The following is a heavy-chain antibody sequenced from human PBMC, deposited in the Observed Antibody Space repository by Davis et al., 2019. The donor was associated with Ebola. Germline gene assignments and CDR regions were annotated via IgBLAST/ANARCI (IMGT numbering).Heavy chain of an antibody. CDR2: ISASGLTI. J-gene: IGHJ4*02. V-gene: IGHV3-23*01. Sequence: GESLKISCVVSGFTFSSHAMSWVRQAPGKGLEWVSGISASGLTIYYADSVKGRFTISRDTSKNTLSLQMNSLRAEDTAVYYCAKNVDIVVALVDSWGQGTLVTVSS. CDR3: AKNVDIVVALVDS. CDR1: GFTFSSHA. D-gene: IGHD2-15*01.